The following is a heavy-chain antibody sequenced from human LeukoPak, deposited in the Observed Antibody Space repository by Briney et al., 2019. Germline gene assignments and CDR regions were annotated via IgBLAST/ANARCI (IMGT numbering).Heavy chain of an antibody. CDR2: INHSGYT. CDR3: TRMSTGHDY. Sequence: PSETLSLTCAVSGVSFNDYYWSWVRQTPGKGLEWIGEINHSGYTNDSPSLKSRVTLSIDTSRKQFSLNLRSVTVADTGIYYCTRMSTGHDYWGQGTLVTVSS. CDR1: GVSFNDYY. D-gene: IGHD5/OR15-5a*01. V-gene: IGHV4-34*01. J-gene: IGHJ4*02.